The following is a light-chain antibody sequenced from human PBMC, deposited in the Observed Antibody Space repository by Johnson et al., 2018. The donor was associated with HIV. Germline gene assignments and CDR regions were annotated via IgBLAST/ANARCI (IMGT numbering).Light chain of an antibody. V-gene: IGLV1-51*02. CDR1: SSNIGNNY. CDR2: ENN. Sequence: QSVLTQPPSVSAAPGQKVTISCSGSSSNIGNNYVSWYQQLPGTAPKLLIYENNKRPSGIPDRFSGSKSGTSATLDITGLQTGDEADYYCGTWDSNLSAYVFGTGTKVTVL. J-gene: IGLJ1*01. CDR3: GTWDSNLSAYV.